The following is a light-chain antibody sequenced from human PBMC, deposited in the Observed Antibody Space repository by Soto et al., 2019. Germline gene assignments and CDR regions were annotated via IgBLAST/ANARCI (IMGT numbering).Light chain of an antibody. J-gene: IGKJ3*01. V-gene: IGKV3-11*01. CDR2: DAS. CDR1: QSVSSY. Sequence: EIVLTQSPATLSLSPGERATLSCRASQSVSSYLAWYQQKPGQAPRLLIYDASNRATGIPARFSGSGSGTDFHSTIRSLEPEDFASYYCPQRSKLRGAFGPGTKVDIK. CDR3: PQRSKLRGA.